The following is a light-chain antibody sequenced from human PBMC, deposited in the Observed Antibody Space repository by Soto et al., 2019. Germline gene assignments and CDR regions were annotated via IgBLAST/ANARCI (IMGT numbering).Light chain of an antibody. CDR2: AAS. J-gene: IGKJ1*01. CDR1: QSISSY. Sequence: DIQMTQSPSSLSASVGDRVTITCRASQSISSYLNWYQQKPGKAPKLLIYAASSLLSGVPSRFSGSGSGTDFTLTISSLQPEDFATYYCQQSYSTPQTFGQGTKVEIK. CDR3: QQSYSTPQT. V-gene: IGKV1-39*01.